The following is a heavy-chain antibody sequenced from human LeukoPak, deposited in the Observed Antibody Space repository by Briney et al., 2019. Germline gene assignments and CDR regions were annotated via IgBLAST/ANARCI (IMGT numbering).Heavy chain of an antibody. CDR1: GFTVSSNY. D-gene: IGHD5-18*01. V-gene: IGHV3-66*01. CDR2: IYSGGST. J-gene: IGHJ3*02. Sequence: GSLRLSCAASGFTVSSNYMSWVRQAPGKGLEWVSVIYSGGSTYYADSVKGRFTISRDNSKNTLYLQMNSLRAEDTAVYYCARDPVDTAMVTAGAFDIWGQGTMVTVSS. CDR3: ARDPVDTAMVTAGAFDI.